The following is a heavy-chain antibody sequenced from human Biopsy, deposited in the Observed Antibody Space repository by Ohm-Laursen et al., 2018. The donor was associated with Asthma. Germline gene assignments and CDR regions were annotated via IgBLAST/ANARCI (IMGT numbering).Heavy chain of an antibody. V-gene: IGHV1-69*13. CDR2: IIPIFGPT. CDR1: GDSFSNYA. CDR3: ARGPEYVRSSGALDY. Sequence: GASVKASCKSSGDSFSNYAISWVRQAPGQGLEWMGRIIPIFGPTNYVQKFQGRVTISADDSTSTAYMELSSLSSEDTALYYCARGPEYVRSSGALDYWGQGTLVTVSS. J-gene: IGHJ4*02. D-gene: IGHD2-2*01.